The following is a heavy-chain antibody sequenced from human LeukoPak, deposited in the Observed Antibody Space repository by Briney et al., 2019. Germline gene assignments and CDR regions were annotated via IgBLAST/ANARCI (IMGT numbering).Heavy chain of an antibody. CDR2: IIAIFGTA. CDR1: GGTVSRYP. Sequence: EASVKVSCKAPGGTVSRYPISWVRQAPGQGLEWMGGIIAIFGTANYAQKFQGRVTITADESTGTAYMELRSLRSEDTAVYYCARDRPGRYCSTISCYSASPFDPWGQGTLVTVSS. V-gene: IGHV1-69*13. D-gene: IGHD2-2*02. CDR3: ARDRPGRYCSTISCYSASPFDP. J-gene: IGHJ5*02.